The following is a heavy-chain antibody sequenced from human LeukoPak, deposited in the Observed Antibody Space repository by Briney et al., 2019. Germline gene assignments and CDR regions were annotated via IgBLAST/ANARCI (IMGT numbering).Heavy chain of an antibody. CDR2: IYYSGST. Sequence: PSETLYLTCTVSGGSISSYYWSWIRQPPGKGLEWLGYIYYSGSTNYNPSLKSRVTISVDTSKNQFSLKLSSVTAADTAVYYCARTGYSSSWPPVWDYYYGMDVWGQGTTVTVSS. CDR1: GGSISSYY. D-gene: IGHD6-13*01. CDR3: ARTGYSSSWPPVWDYYYGMDV. J-gene: IGHJ6*02. V-gene: IGHV4-59*01.